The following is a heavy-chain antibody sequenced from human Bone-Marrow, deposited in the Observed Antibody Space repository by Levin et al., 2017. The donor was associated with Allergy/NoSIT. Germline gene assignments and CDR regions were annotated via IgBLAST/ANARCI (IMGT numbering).Heavy chain of an antibody. V-gene: IGHV1-69*13. J-gene: IGHJ4*02. CDR2: IIPIFGTA. D-gene: IGHD4-17*01. CDR3: AREGANDYGDLFDYFDY. Sequence: SVKVSCKASGGTFSSYAISWVRQAPGQGLEWMGGIIPIFGTANYAQKFQGRVTITADESTSTAYMELSSLRSEDTAVYYCAREGANDYGDLFDYFDYWGQGTLVTVSS. CDR1: GGTFSSYA.